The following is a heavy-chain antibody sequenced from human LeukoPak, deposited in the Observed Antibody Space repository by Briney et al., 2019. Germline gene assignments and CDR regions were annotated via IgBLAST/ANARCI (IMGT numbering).Heavy chain of an antibody. Sequence: PPGGSLRLSCAASGFTFSSYAMSWVRQAPGKGLEWVSAISGSGGSTYYADSVKGRFTISRDNSKNTLYLQMNSLRAEDTAVYYCAKDGGIVGAAHAADYWGQGTLVTVSS. CDR1: GFTFSSYA. V-gene: IGHV3-23*01. CDR3: AKDGGIVGAAHAADY. J-gene: IGHJ4*02. D-gene: IGHD1-26*01. CDR2: ISGSGGST.